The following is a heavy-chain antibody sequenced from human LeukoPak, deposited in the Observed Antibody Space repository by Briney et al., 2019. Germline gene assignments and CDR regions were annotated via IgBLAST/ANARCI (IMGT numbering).Heavy chain of an antibody. D-gene: IGHD6-13*01. CDR2: ISTDGKST. CDR3: AREGYSSSWPQDY. Sequence: GGSLRLSCVASGFTFSNYWMLWVRQAPGKGLMWVSLISTDGKSTRYAESVKGRFTISRDNAKNSLYLQMNSLRAEDTAVYYCAREGYSSSWPQDYWGQGTLVTVSS. V-gene: IGHV3-74*01. J-gene: IGHJ4*02. CDR1: GFTFSNYW.